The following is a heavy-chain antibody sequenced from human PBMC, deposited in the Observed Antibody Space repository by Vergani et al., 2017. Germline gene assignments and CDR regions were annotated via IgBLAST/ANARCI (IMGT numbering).Heavy chain of an antibody. D-gene: IGHD1-14*01. CDR1: GGSISSGSYY. CDR2: FYTGGGT. J-gene: IGHJ6*02. CDR3: ARAPRESTTWPFLLRDMDV. V-gene: IGHV4-61*02. Sequence: QVQLQESGPGLVRPSQTLSLTCTVSGGSISSGSYYWSWFRQPAGKGLEWIGRFYTGGGTSYNPSLKRRVTISVDTSKNQFSLQLSSVTAADTAVYYCARAPRESTTWPFLLRDMDVWGQGTTVTVSS.